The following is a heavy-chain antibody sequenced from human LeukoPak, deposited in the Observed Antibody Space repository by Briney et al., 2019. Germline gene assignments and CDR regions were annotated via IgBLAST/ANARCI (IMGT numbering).Heavy chain of an antibody. J-gene: IGHJ5*02. Sequence: GGSLRLSCAASGFTFSSYDMHWVRQATGKGLEWVSAIGTAGDTYYPGSVKGRFTISRENAKNSLYLQMNSLRAGDTAVYYCAREKGIAVAGTLSDWFDPWGQGTLVTVSS. CDR2: IGTAGDT. D-gene: IGHD6-19*01. V-gene: IGHV3-13*01. CDR3: AREKGIAVAGTLSDWFDP. CDR1: GFTFSSYD.